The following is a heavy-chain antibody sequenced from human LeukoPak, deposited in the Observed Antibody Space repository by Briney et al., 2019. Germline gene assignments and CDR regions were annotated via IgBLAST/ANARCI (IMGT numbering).Heavy chain of an antibody. V-gene: IGHV4-59*01. CDR3: AADYGDYEGTSDI. CDR1: GGSISGYY. D-gene: IGHD4-17*01. Sequence: TSETLSLTCTVSGGSISGYYWSWIRQSPGKGLEWIGYIHYSGITNYNPSLKSRVSISVDTSKNQLSLRLSSVTAADTAVYYCAADYGDYEGTSDIWGQGTLVTVSS. J-gene: IGHJ3*02. CDR2: IHYSGIT.